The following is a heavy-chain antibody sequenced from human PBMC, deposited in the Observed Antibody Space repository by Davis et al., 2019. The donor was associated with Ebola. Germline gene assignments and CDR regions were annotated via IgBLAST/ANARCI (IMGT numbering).Heavy chain of an antibody. Sequence: HSQTLSLTCAISGDSVSSNSAGWNWIRQSPSRGLEWLGRTYYRSKWYNDYAVSVKSRITINPDTSKNQFSLQLNSVTPEDTALYYCARGWLRAGMDVWGEGTTVTVSS. J-gene: IGHJ6*04. CDR3: ARGWLRAGMDV. CDR1: GDSVSSNSAG. D-gene: IGHD5-18*01. V-gene: IGHV6-1*01. CDR2: TYYRSKWYN.